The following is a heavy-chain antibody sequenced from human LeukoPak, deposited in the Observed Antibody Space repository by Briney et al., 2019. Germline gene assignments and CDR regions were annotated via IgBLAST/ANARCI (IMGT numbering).Heavy chain of an antibody. CDR2: ISSSSSTI. CDR3: ARDTSYGDYGPDAFDI. J-gene: IGHJ3*02. D-gene: IGHD4-17*01. CDR1: GFTFSSYS. V-gene: IGHV3-48*01. Sequence: PGGSLRLSCAASGFTFSSYSMNWVRQAPGKGLEWVSYISSSSSTIYYADSVKGRFTISRDNAKNSLYLQMNSLRAEDTAVYYCARDTSYGDYGPDAFDIWGQGTMVTVSS.